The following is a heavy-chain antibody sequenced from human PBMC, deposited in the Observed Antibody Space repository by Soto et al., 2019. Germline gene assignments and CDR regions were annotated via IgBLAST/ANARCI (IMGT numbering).Heavy chain of an antibody. CDR3: ARGIKYGDCSRWFDP. V-gene: IGHV1-8*01. D-gene: IGHD2-21*02. Sequence: QVQLVQSGAEVKKPGASVKVSCKASGYIFTNYDINWVRQATGQGLEYLGWINPNSGNTGYVQKFKDRVTMTRNTSRITAYMELNSLRSEDTAVYYCARGIKYGDCSRWFDPWGQGTLVAVSS. CDR1: GYIFTNYD. J-gene: IGHJ5*02. CDR2: INPNSGNT.